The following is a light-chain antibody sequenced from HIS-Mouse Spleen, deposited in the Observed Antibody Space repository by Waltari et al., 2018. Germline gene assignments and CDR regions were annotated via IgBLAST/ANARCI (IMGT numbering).Light chain of an antibody. CDR1: SSDVGSYNL. J-gene: IGLJ1*01. Sequence: QSALTQPASVSGSPGQSITISSTGTSSDVGSYNLVSWYQQHPGKAPKLMLYEGSKRPSGVSNRFSGSKSGNTASLTISGLQAEDEADYYCCSYAGSSTYVFGTGTKVTVL. V-gene: IGLV2-23*01. CDR3: CSYAGSSTYV. CDR2: EGS.